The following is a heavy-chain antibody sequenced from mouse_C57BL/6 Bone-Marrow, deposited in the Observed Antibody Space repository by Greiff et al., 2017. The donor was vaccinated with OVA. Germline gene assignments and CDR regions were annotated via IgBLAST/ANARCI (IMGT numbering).Heavy chain of an antibody. CDR1: GYTFTDYY. CDR3: ARFYPLYAMDY. CDR2: INPYNGGT. Sequence: EVKLVESGPVLVKPGASVKMSCKASGYTFTDYYMNWVKQSHGKSLEWIGVINPYNGGTSYNQKFKGKATLTVDKSSSTAYMELNSLTSEDAAVYYCARFYPLYAMDYWGQGTSVTVSS. J-gene: IGHJ4*01. V-gene: IGHV1-19*01.